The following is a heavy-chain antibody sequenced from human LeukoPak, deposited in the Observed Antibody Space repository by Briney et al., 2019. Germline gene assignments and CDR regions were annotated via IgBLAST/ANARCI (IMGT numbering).Heavy chain of an antibody. V-gene: IGHV4-39*01. D-gene: IGHD5-12*01. CDR3: TYQRGYSGYDPLHY. CDR1: GGSISKSDYC. J-gene: IGHJ4*02. CDR2: IYYTGST. Sequence: AQTLSLICTVSGGSISKSDYCWGWIRQPPGKGLEWIGSIYYTGSTYYNPSLKSRVTISVATSKNQFSVTLSSVTAADTAIYYCTYQRGYSGYDPLHYWGQGTLVTVSS.